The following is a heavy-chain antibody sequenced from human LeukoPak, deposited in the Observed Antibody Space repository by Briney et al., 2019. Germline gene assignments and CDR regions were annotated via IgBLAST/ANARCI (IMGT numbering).Heavy chain of an antibody. CDR1: GFTFSSYA. V-gene: IGHV3-23*01. D-gene: IGHD3-22*01. Sequence: PGGSLRLSCAASGFTFSSYAMSWVRQAPGKGLEWVSAISGSGGSTYYADSVKGQFTISRDNSKNTLYLQMNSLRAEDTAVYYCAKGGVLYYYDSSGTTTFDVWGKGTTVTVSS. J-gene: IGHJ6*04. CDR3: AKGGVLYYYDSSGTTTFDV. CDR2: ISGSGGST.